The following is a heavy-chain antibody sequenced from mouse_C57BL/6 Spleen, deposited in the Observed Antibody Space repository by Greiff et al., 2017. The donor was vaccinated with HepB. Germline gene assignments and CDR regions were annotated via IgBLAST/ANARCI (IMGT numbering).Heavy chain of an antibody. V-gene: IGHV6-3*01. J-gene: IGHJ3*01. Sequence: EVQRVESGGGLVQPGGSMKLSCVASGFTFSNYWMNWVRQSPEKGLEWVAQIRLKSDNYATHYAESVKGRFTISRDDSKSSVYLQMNNLRAEDTGIYYCTRGDLLWLTYWGQGTLVTVSA. CDR1: GFTFSNYW. CDR2: IRLKSDNYAT. CDR3: TRGDLLWLTY. D-gene: IGHD2-1*01.